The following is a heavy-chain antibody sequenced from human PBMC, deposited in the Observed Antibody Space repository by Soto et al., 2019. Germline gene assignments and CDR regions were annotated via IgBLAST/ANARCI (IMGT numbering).Heavy chain of an antibody. CDR3: ARGRYCGSTDCYGIWAFYYYGMDV. Sequence: ASVKVSCKTSGFTFPSDYLHWVRQAPGQGLEWMGVINPSGGSTTYQQKLQGRVTMNRDTSTSTVYMELSSLKSDDTAVYYCARGRYCGSTDCYGIWAFYYYGMDVWGQGTTVTVSS. CDR1: GFTFPSDY. V-gene: IGHV1-46*01. CDR2: INPSGGST. D-gene: IGHD2-2*01. J-gene: IGHJ6*02.